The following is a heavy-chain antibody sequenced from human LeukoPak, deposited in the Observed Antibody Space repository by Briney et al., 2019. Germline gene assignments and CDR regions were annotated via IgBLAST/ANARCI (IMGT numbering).Heavy chain of an antibody. V-gene: IGHV4-59*01. J-gene: IGHJ4*02. CDR3: ARTDGYKPNYYFDY. Sequence: SETLSLTCTVSGGSISSYYWSWIRQPPGKGLEWIGYIYYSGSTNYNPSLKSRVTISVDTSKNQFSLKLSSVTAADTAVYYCARTDGYKPNYYFDYWGQGTLVTASS. CDR2: IYYSGST. D-gene: IGHD5-24*01. CDR1: GGSISSYY.